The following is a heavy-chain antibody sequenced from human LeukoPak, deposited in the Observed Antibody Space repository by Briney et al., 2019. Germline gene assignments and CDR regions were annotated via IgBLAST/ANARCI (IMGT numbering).Heavy chain of an antibody. CDR3: ARRGYSSCWYVHY. CDR2: IYHSGST. D-gene: IGHD6-13*01. J-gene: IGHJ4*02. V-gene: IGHV4-4*02. CDR1: GGSISSSNW. Sequence: PSGTLSLTCAVSGGSISSSNWGSWVRQPPGKGLEWIGEIYHSGSTNYNPSLKSRVTISVDKSKNQFSLKLSSVTAADTAVYYCARRGYSSCWYVHYWAQGTLVTLSS.